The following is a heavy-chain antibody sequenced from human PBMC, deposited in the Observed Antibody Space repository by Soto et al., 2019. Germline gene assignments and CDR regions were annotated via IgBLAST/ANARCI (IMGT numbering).Heavy chain of an antibody. CDR2: LSGGGDST. D-gene: IGHD5-12*01. Sequence: EVQRLESGGGLVQPGGSLRLSCAASGFMFSSYAMTWVRQAPGKGLEWVSALSGGGDSTYYAPSVRGRFAISRDNSKNTLYLQMNSLRAEDTAVYYCATGLRSVYGPFDSWGQGTLVTVSS. V-gene: IGHV3-23*01. CDR3: ATGLRSVYGPFDS. J-gene: IGHJ4*02. CDR1: GFMFSSYA.